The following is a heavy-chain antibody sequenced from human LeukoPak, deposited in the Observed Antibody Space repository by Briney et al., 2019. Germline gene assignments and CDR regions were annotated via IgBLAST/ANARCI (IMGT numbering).Heavy chain of an antibody. D-gene: IGHD3-22*01. Sequence: ASVKVSCKASGYTFTSYDINWVRQATGQGLEWMGWMNPNSGNTGYAQKFQGRVTITRNTSISTAYMELSSLRSEDTAVYYCARGRPSSGYRPLECWGQGTLVTVSS. J-gene: IGHJ4*02. CDR1: GYTFTSYD. CDR2: MNPNSGNT. V-gene: IGHV1-8*03. CDR3: ARGRPSSGYRPLEC.